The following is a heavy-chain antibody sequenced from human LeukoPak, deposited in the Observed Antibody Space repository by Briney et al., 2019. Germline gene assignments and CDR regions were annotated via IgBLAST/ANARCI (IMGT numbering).Heavy chain of an antibody. CDR1: GFTFINYA. Sequence: PGGSLRLSCAASGFTFINYAMTWVRQAPGKGLEWVSAIGGSGGGTYYADSVRGRFTISRDNSKNTLYLQMNSLRAEDTAVYYCAKDHYDFWSGYPPNWGQGTLVTVSS. CDR2: IGGSGGGT. D-gene: IGHD3-3*01. J-gene: IGHJ4*02. CDR3: AKDHYDFWSGYPPN. V-gene: IGHV3-23*01.